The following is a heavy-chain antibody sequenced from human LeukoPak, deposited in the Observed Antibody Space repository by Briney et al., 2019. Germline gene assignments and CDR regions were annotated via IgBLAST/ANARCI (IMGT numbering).Heavy chain of an antibody. CDR3: AKDRTRRGLDFDY. CDR2: ISGSGGST. V-gene: IGHV3-23*01. CDR1: GFTFSSYW. J-gene: IGHJ4*02. D-gene: IGHD5-12*01. Sequence: SGGSLRLSCAASGFTFSSYWMSWVRQAPGKGLEWVSAISGSGGSTYYADSVKGRFTISRDNSKNTLYLQMNSLRAEDTAVYYCAKDRTRRGLDFDYWGQGTLVTVSS.